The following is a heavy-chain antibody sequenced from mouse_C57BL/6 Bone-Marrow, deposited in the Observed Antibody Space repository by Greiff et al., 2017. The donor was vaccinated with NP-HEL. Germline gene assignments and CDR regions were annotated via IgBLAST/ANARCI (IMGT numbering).Heavy chain of an antibody. D-gene: IGHD2-4*01. Sequence: EVQLQQSGPVLVKPGASVKMSCKASGYTFTDYYMNWVKQSHGKSLEWIGDINPYNGGTSYNQKFKGKATLTVYKSSSTVYMELNSLTSEDSAVYYCAYDWAALFDYWGQGTTRTGSS. V-gene: IGHV1-19*01. CDR2: INPYNGGT. CDR3: AYDWAALFDY. CDR1: GYTFTDYY. J-gene: IGHJ2*01.